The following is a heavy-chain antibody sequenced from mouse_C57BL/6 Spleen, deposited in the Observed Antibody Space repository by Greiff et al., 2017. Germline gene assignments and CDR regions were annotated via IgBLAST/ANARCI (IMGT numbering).Heavy chain of an antibody. CDR3: ARSSNYEGYFDV. CDR1: GYTFTSYW. CDR2: IDPSDSET. V-gene: IGHV1-52*01. D-gene: IGHD2-5*01. Sequence: VQLQQPGAELVRPGSSVKLSCKASGYTFTSYWMHWVKQRPIQGLEWIGNIDPSDSETHYNQKFKDKATLTVDKSSSTAYMQLSSLTSEDSAVYDCARSSNYEGYFDVWGTGTTVTVSS. J-gene: IGHJ1*03.